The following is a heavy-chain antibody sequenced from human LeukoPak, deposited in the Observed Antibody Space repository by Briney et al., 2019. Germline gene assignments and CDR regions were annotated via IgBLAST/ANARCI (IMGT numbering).Heavy chain of an antibody. CDR1: GFTFSSYD. J-gene: IGHJ4*02. Sequence: PGGSLRLSCAASGFTFSSYDMHWVRQVTGKGLEWVSGIGTAGDTYYPGSVKGRFTISRDNAKNSLYLQMNSLRAEDTAVYYCARHYGGNSASGYWGQGTLVTVSS. V-gene: IGHV3-13*01. CDR2: IGTAGDT. D-gene: IGHD4-23*01. CDR3: ARHYGGNSASGY.